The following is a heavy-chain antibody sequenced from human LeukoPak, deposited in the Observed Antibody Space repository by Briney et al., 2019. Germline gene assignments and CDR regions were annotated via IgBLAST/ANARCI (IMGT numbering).Heavy chain of an antibody. J-gene: IGHJ5*02. Sequence: ASVKVSCEASGYTFTGYYMHWVRQAPGQGLEWMGWINPNSGGTNYAQKFQGRVTMTSDTSINTAYMELSRLRCDDTAVYYCARDPVGGGPWNGYNWFDPWGQGTLVTVSS. V-gene: IGHV1-2*02. CDR3: ARDPVGGGPWNGYNWFDP. D-gene: IGHD1-1*01. CDR2: INPNSGGT. CDR1: GYTFTGYY.